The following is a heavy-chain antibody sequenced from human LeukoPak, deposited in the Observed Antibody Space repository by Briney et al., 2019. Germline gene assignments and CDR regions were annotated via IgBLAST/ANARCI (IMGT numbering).Heavy chain of an antibody. J-gene: IGHJ4*02. D-gene: IGHD3-16*02. CDR2: ISYDGSNK. CDR1: GFTFSSYG. V-gene: IGHV3-30*18. Sequence: PGGSLRLSCAASGFTFSSYGMHWVRQAPGKGLEWVAVISYDGSNKYYADSVKGRLTISRDNSKNTLYLQMNSLRAEDTAVYYCAKNHVWGSYRYLTDYWGQGTLVTVSS. CDR3: AKNHVWGSYRYLTDY.